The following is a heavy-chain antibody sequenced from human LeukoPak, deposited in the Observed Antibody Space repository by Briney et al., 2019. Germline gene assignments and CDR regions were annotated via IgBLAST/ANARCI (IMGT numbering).Heavy chain of an antibody. V-gene: IGHV1-8*01. J-gene: IGHJ3*02. CDR1: VYTFTSYD. D-gene: IGHD2-21*02. CDR2: MNPNSGNT. Sequence: ASVRVSCKASVYTFTSYDINWVRQAPGQGLEWMGWMNPNSGNTGYAQKFQGRVTMTRNTSISTAYMELSSLRSEDTAVYYCASSCGGDCYYRAFDIWGQGTMVTVSS. CDR3: ASSCGGDCYYRAFDI.